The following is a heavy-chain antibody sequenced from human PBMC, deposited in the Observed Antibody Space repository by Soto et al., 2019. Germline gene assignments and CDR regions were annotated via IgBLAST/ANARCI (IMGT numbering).Heavy chain of an antibody. J-gene: IGHJ4*02. CDR2: IIPILGIA. Sequence: QVQLVQSGAEVKKPGSSVKVSCKASGGTFSSYSISWVRQAPGQGLEWMGRIIPILGIANYAQKFQGRVTITADKSTSTAYMELSSLRTEDTVVYYCAKDHGVKDGDYWGQGTLVTVSS. V-gene: IGHV1-69*04. CDR1: GGTFSSYS. D-gene: IGHD4-17*01. CDR3: AKDHGVKDGDY.